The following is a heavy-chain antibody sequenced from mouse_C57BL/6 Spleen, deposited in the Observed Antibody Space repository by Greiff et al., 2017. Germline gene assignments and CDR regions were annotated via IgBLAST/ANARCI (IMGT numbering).Heavy chain of an antibody. Sequence: QVQLKESGAELVKPGASVKLSCKASGYTFTEYTIHWVKQRSGQGLEWIGWFYPGSGSIKYNEKFKDKATLTADKSSSTVYMELSRLTSEDSAVYCCARHEGLATTVVGYFDVWGTGTTGTVSS. V-gene: IGHV1-62-2*01. CDR2: FYPGSGSI. J-gene: IGHJ1*03. CDR1: GYTFTEYT. D-gene: IGHD1-1*01. CDR3: ARHEGLATTVVGYFDV.